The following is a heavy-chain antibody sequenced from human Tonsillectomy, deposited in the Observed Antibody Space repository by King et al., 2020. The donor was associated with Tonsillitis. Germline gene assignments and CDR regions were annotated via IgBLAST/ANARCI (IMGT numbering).Heavy chain of an antibody. V-gene: IGHV3-64*02. CDR3: ARGYRYGDWYYFAY. D-gene: IGHD5-18*01. J-gene: IGHJ4*02. Sequence: VQLVESGEDLVQPGGSLRLSCVSSGFTFRYSAMHWVRQAPGKGMEHVSAIRSDGGTTYYEDSVKGRFTISRDNSKNTLYLQMGSLRAEDTAVYYCARGYRYGDWYYFAYWGQGTLVTVSS. CDR1: GFTFRYSA. CDR2: IRSDGGTT.